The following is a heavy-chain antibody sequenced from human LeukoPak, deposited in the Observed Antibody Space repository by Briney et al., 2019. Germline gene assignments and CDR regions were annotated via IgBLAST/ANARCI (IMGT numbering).Heavy chain of an antibody. CDR1: GGSISSGGYS. V-gene: IGHV4-30-2*01. D-gene: IGHD3-22*01. J-gene: IGHJ4*02. CDR3: ARDYYDSSGYYYFDY. CDR2: IYHSGST. Sequence: SETLSLTCAVSGGSISSGGYSWSWIRQPPGKGLEWIGYIYHSGSTYYNPSLKSRVTISVDRSKNQFSLKLSSVTAAVTAVYYCARDYYDSSGYYYFDYWGQGTLVTVSS.